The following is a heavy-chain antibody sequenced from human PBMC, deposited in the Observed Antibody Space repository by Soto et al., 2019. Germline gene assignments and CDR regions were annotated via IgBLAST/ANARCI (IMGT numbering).Heavy chain of an antibody. Sequence: GSLRLSCAASGFNFSEYYMSWIRQAPGKGLEWISHISDSATTMYYADSVKGRFTISRDNARKSLFLHMKSLRAEDTAVYYCARDTAFICRGLFNPWGQGTLVTVSS. V-gene: IGHV3-11*01. CDR2: ISDSATTM. CDR1: GFNFSEYY. J-gene: IGHJ5*02. D-gene: IGHD5-12*01. CDR3: ARDTAFICRGLFNP.